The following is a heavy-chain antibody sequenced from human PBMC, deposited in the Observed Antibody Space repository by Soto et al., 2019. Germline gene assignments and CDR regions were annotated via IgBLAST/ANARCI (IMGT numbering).Heavy chain of an antibody. CDR2: IYYSGST. Sequence: QVQLQESGPGLVKPSQTLSLTCTVSGGSISSGGYYWSWIRQHPGKGLEWIGYIYYSGSTYYNPSLKRRVTISVDTSKNQFSLKLSSVTAADTAVYYCARTSVIVATILDYWGQGTLVTVSS. J-gene: IGHJ4*02. CDR1: GGSISSGGYY. D-gene: IGHD5-12*01. V-gene: IGHV4-31*03. CDR3: ARTSVIVATILDY.